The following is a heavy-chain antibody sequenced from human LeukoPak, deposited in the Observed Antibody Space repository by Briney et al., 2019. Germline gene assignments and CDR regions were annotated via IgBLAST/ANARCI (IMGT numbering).Heavy chain of an antibody. CDR3: ARARPQQQWLVQGYYYMDV. V-gene: IGHV3-30*04. D-gene: IGHD6-19*01. Sequence: GGSLRLSCAASGFTFSSYAIHWVRQAPGKGLEWVAIISYDGSNKYYADSVKGRFTISRDISKNTLYLQMNSLRAEDTAVYYCARARPQQQWLVQGYYYMDVWGKGTTVTVSS. CDR2: ISYDGSNK. CDR1: GFTFSSYA. J-gene: IGHJ6*03.